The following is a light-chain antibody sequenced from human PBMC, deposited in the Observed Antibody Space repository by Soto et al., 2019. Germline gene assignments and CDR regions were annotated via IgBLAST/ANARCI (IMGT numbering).Light chain of an antibody. V-gene: IGKV1-5*03. CDR1: QSINW. CDR2: EAS. CDR3: QHYDTYSPRWT. Sequence: DIQLAQSPSTLSASVGDRLIITCRATQSINWLAWYQQKPGKAPKLLIFEASRLESGVPSRFSGSGSGTEFTLTISSLQPDDFGTYYCQHYDTYSPRWTFGQGTTVDVK. J-gene: IGKJ1*01.